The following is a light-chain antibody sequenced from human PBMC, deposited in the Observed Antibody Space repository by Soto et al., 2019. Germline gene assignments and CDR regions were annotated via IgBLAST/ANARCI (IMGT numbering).Light chain of an antibody. CDR3: QQYNDWLRT. CDR1: QSVNSS. J-gene: IGKJ1*01. CDR2: GVS. Sequence: EIVMTQSPATLSVSPGERATLSCRASQSVNSSLAWYQQKPGQAPRLLLYGVSTRATGIPARFSGSGSGTEFTPTISSRQSEDFVVYYCQQYNDWLRTFGQGTKVEIK. V-gene: IGKV3-15*01.